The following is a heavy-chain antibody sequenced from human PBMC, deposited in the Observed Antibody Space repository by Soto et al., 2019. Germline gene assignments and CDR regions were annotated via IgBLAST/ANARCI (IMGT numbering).Heavy chain of an antibody. CDR1: GFTFSKYA. Sequence: GGSLRLSCEASGFTFSKYAMIWVRQAPGRGQEWVSGITGSGLTIEHSASVKGRFTISRDNSKNTVYLQMNSLRAEDTAIYYCAKDDVSGDGLWLVSDWGQGTPVTVSS. D-gene: IGHD2-21*02. V-gene: IGHV3-23*01. CDR3: AKDDVSGDGLWLVSD. CDR2: ITGSGLTI. J-gene: IGHJ4*02.